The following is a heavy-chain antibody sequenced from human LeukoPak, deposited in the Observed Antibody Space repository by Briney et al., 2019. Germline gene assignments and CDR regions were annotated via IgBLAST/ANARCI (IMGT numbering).Heavy chain of an antibody. V-gene: IGHV1-18*01. CDR3: ARGYCSGGSCYPYDY. Sequence: ASVKVSCKASGGTFSSYAISWVRQAPGQGLEWMGWISAYNGNTNYAQKLQGRVTMTTDTSTSTAYMELRSLRSDDTAVYYCARGYCSGGSCYPYDYWGQGTLVTVSS. J-gene: IGHJ4*02. CDR1: GGTFSSYA. D-gene: IGHD2-15*01. CDR2: ISAYNGNT.